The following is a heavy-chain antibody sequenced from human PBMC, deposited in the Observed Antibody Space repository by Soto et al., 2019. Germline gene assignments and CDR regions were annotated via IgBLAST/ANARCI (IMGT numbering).Heavy chain of an antibody. D-gene: IGHD3-3*01. J-gene: IGHJ6*02. CDR1: GGTFSSYA. CDR3: ARRVVRGTDYYYYGMDV. CDR2: IIPIFGTA. V-gene: IGHV1-69*06. Sequence: SVKVSCKASGGTFSSYAISWVRQAPGQGLEWMGGIIPIFGTANYAQKFQGRVTITADKSTSTAYMELSSLRSEDTAAYYCARRVVRGTDYYYYGMDVWGQGTTVTVSS.